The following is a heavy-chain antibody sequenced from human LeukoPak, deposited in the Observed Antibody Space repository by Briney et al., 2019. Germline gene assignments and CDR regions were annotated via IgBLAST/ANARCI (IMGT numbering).Heavy chain of an antibody. CDR3: ARGLGSSGWYDQDY. CDR1: GGSFSGYY. D-gene: IGHD6-19*01. J-gene: IGHJ4*02. V-gene: IGHV4-34*01. CDR2: INHSGST. Sequence: SETLSLTCAVYGGSFSGYYWSWIRQPPGKGLEWIGEINHSGSTNYNPSLKSRVTISVDTSKNQSSLKLSSVTAADTAVYYCARGLGSSGWYDQDYWGQGTLVTVSS.